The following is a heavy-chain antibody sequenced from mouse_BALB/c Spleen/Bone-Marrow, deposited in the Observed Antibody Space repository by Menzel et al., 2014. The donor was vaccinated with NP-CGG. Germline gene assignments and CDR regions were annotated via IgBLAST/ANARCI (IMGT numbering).Heavy chain of an antibody. CDR2: INPDSSTI. V-gene: IGHV4-1*02. CDR3: GRQGYYGYFAY. Sequence: DVKLQESGGGLVQPGGSLKLSCAASGFDFSRYWMSWVRQAPGKGLEWIGEINPDSSTINYTPSLKDKSIISRDNAKNTLYLQMSKVRSEGTALYYCGRQGYYGYFAYWGQGTLVTVSA. D-gene: IGHD1-2*01. J-gene: IGHJ3*01. CDR1: GFDFSRYW.